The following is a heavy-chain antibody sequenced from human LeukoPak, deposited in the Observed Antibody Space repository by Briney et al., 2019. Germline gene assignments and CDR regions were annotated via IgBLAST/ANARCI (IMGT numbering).Heavy chain of an antibody. CDR1: GGSISSGDYY. CDR2: IYYSGST. Sequence: SQTLSLTCTVSGGSISSGDYYWSWIRQPPGKGLEWIGYIYYSGSTYYNPSPKSRVTISVDTSKNQFSLKLSSVTAADTAVYYCARVHIAAAGTRDYYYYMDVWGKGTTVTVSS. J-gene: IGHJ6*03. CDR3: ARVHIAAAGTRDYYYYMDV. D-gene: IGHD6-13*01. V-gene: IGHV4-30-4*08.